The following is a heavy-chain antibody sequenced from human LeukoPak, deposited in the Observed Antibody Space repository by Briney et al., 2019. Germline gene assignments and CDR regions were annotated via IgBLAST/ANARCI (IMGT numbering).Heavy chain of an antibody. CDR1: GFKFDDYW. V-gene: IGHV3-7*01. Sequence: GGSLRLSCAASGFKFDDYWMNWVRQTPGKGLEWVAMIDGSEKFYVDSVKGRFIIPRDNAKNSLSLQMNSVRAEDAGVYYCVTGRGDLWGQGTLVTVSS. J-gene: IGHJ5*02. CDR2: IDGSEK. CDR3: VTGRGDL.